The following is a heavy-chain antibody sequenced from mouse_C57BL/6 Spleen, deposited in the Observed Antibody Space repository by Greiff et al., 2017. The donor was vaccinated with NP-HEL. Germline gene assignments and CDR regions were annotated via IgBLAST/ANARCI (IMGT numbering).Heavy chain of an antibody. CDR2: IDPETGGT. D-gene: IGHD1-1*01. CDR1: GYTFTDYE. V-gene: IGHV1-15*01. J-gene: IGHJ4*01. Sequence: QVQLQQSGAELVRPGASVTLSCKASGYTFTDYEMHWVKQTPVHGLEWIGAIDPETGGTAYNQKFKGKAILTADKSSSTAYMELRSLTSEDSAVYYCTSPFTTVVEDYAMDYWGQGTSVTVSS. CDR3: TSPFTTVVEDYAMDY.